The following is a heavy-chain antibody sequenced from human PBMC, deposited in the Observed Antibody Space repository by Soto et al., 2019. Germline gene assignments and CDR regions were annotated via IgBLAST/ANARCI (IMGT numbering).Heavy chain of an antibody. Sequence: EVQLVESGGGLVQPGGSLRLSCAASGFTVSSNYMSWVRQAPGKGLEWVSVIYSGGSTYYADSVKGRFTISRHNSKNTLYLQMNSLRAEDTAVYNGARDRRGDGSGSYSTHGMDVWGQGNTVTVSS. D-gene: IGHD3-10*01. V-gene: IGHV3-53*04. CDR3: ARDRRGDGSGSYSTHGMDV. CDR2: IYSGGST. CDR1: GFTVSSNY. J-gene: IGHJ6*02.